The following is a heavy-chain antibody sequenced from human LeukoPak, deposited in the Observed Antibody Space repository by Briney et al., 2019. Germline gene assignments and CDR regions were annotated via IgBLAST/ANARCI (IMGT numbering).Heavy chain of an antibody. J-gene: IGHJ4*02. CDR3: ARASHSGSYYVNYFDY. CDR2: IYSGGST. CDR1: GFTVSSNY. Sequence: GGSLRLSCAASGFTVSSNYMSWVRQAPGKGLEWVSVIYSGGSTYYADSVKGRFTISRDNSKNTLYLQMNSPRAEDTAVYYCARASHSGSYYVNYFDYWGQGTLVTVSS. V-gene: IGHV3-53*01. D-gene: IGHD1-26*01.